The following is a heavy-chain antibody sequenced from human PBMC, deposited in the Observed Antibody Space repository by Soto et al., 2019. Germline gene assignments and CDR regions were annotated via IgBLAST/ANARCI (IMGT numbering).Heavy chain of an antibody. Sequence: SETMSVTSAVAGGSISSGGYSWSWIRQPPGKGLEWIGYIYHSGSTYYNPSLKSRVTISVDRSKNQFSLKLSSVTAADTAVYYCASYKRKYYFDYWGQGTLVTVSS. D-gene: IGHD1-1*01. J-gene: IGHJ4*02. CDR3: ASYKRKYYFDY. CDR1: GGSISSGGYS. V-gene: IGHV4-30-2*01. CDR2: IYHSGST.